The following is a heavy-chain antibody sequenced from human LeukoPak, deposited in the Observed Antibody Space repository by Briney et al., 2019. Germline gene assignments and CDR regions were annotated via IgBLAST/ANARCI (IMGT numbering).Heavy chain of an antibody. CDR3: ARAVVAATSRWFDP. CDR2: IYTSGST. Sequence: SETLSLTCTVSGGSISSYYWSWIRQPAGKGLEWIGRIYTSGSTNYNPSLKSRVTMSVDTSKNQFSLKLSSVTAADAAVYYCARAVVAATSRWFDPWGQGTLVTVSS. CDR1: GGSISSYY. J-gene: IGHJ5*02. V-gene: IGHV4-4*07. D-gene: IGHD2-15*01.